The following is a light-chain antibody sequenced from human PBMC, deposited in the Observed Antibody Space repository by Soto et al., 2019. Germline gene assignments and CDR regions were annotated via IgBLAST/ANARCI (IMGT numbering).Light chain of an antibody. Sequence: QSALTQPRSVSGSPGQSVTISCTGTSSDVGGYNYVSWYEQHPVKAPKLMIYDVTKRPSGVPDRFSGSKSGNTASLTISGRQAEDEANYYFCSYAGSYTWVFGTGTKVTVL. CDR1: SSDVGGYNY. J-gene: IGLJ1*01. CDR2: DVT. CDR3: CSYAGSYTWV. V-gene: IGLV2-11*01.